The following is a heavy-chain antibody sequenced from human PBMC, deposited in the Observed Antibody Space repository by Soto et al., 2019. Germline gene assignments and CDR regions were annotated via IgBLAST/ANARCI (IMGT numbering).Heavy chain of an antibody. V-gene: IGHV4-31*03. Sequence: QVQLQESGPGLVKPSQTLSLTCTVSGGSISNGARYWTWVRQHPGKGLEWIGYIYYKGDTYYNPSLQSRVIRSLDTSQNRVPLRLSSVSAADTAVYDGVRDRVGWCLDSWGQGSSVTVSS. CDR3: VRDRVGWCLDS. D-gene: IGHD6-19*01. CDR2: IYYKGDT. CDR1: GGSISNGARY. J-gene: IGHJ4*02.